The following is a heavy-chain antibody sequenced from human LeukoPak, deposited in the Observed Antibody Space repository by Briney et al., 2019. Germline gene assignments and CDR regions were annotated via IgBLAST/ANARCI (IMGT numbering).Heavy chain of an antibody. V-gene: IGHV3-53*01. CDR2: IYSGGST. D-gene: IGHD5-18*01. CDR3: AKDVGYSYGLYPGM. Sequence: GGSLRLSCAASGFTVSSNYMSWVRQAPGKGLEWVSIIYSGGSTFYADSVKGRFTISRDNSKNTLYLQMNSLRAEDTAVYYCAKDVGYSYGLYPGMWGQGTLVTVSS. CDR1: GFTVSSNY. J-gene: IGHJ4*02.